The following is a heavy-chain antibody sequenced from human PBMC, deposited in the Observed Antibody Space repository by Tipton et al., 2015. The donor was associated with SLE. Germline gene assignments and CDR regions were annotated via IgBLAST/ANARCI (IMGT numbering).Heavy chain of an antibody. J-gene: IGHJ4*02. Sequence: TLSLTCTVSAGFIRSHFWNWLRQPAGKGLEWIGRIYTNGATNFNPSLKSRVTISVDMSQSQFSLQLRSVTAADTAVYYCAKDVGGNSPFDSWGQGTLVTVSS. CDR1: AGFIRSHF. CDR2: IYTNGAT. D-gene: IGHD3-16*01. CDR3: AKDVGGNSPFDS. V-gene: IGHV4-4*07.